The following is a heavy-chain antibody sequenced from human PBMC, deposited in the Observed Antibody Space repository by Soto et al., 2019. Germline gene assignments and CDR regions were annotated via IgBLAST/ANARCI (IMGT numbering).Heavy chain of an antibody. D-gene: IGHD3-9*01. CDR3: AKDGDITIFEGFDY. CDR2: ISGIGGST. J-gene: IGHJ4*02. Sequence: EVQLLESGGGLVQPGGSLRLSCAASGFTFSSYAMSWVRQAPGKGLEWVSAISGIGGSTYYADSVKGRFTISRDNSKNTLYLQMNRLRAEDTAVYYCAKDGDITIFEGFDYWGQGTLVTVSS. CDR1: GFTFSSYA. V-gene: IGHV3-23*01.